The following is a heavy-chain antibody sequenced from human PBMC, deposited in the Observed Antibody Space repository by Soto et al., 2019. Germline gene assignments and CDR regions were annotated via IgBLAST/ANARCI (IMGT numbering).Heavy chain of an antibody. CDR2: MNQDGGEK. Sequence: PGGSLRLSCAASGFTFSSYWMTWFRQAPGKGLEWVADMNQDGGEKYYVDSVKGRFTISRDNAKTSLYLQMTSLRVEDTAVYYCAKSRYSYGQGGIDYWGKGT. CDR1: GFTFSSYW. CDR3: AKSRYSYGQGGIDY. V-gene: IGHV3-7*01. J-gene: IGHJ4*02. D-gene: IGHD5-18*01.